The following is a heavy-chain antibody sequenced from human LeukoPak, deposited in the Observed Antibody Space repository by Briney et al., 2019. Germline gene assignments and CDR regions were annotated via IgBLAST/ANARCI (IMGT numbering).Heavy chain of an antibody. Sequence: SETLSLTCTVSGGSISSSSYYWGGIRQPPGKGLEWIGSIYYSGSTYYNPSLKSRVTISQDTSKNQVSLMLSSVTAADTAVYYCARALQNYYYGMDVWGQGTSVTVSS. V-gene: IGHV4-39*07. J-gene: IGHJ6*02. CDR2: IYYSGST. CDR3: ARALQNYYYGMDV. CDR1: GGSISSSSYY.